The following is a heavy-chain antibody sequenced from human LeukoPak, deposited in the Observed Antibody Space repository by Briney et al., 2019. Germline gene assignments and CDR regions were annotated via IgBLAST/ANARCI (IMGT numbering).Heavy chain of an antibody. Sequence: PSETLSLICTVSGVSISSSSYYWNWIRQPPGKGLEWIGNIKYGGSTYYNPSLKSRVTISVDTSKNQFSLKLSSVTAADTAVFYCARRIGGSAEIDYWGQGTLVTVSS. J-gene: IGHJ4*02. D-gene: IGHD1-26*01. CDR1: GVSISSSSYY. CDR3: ARRIGGSAEIDY. V-gene: IGHV4-39*01. CDR2: IKYGGST.